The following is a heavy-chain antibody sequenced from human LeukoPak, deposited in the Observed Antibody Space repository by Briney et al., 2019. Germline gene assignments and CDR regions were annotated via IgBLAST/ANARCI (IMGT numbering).Heavy chain of an antibody. CDR1: GYTFTGCY. V-gene: IGHV1-2*02. J-gene: IGHJ4*02. Sequence: ASVKVSCKASGYTFTGCYMHWVRQAPGQGLEWMGWINPNSGGTNYAPKFQGGVTMTRDTSISTAYMELSRLRSDDTAVYYCARGSCSSTTCYNFDNWGQGTLVTVSS. CDR3: ARGSCSSTTCYNFDN. D-gene: IGHD2-2*02. CDR2: INPNSGGT.